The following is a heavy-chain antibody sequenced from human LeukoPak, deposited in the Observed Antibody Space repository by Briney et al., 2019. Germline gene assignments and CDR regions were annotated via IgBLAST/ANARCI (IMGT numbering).Heavy chain of an antibody. CDR2: IYYTGVT. V-gene: IGHV4-59*01. Sequence: SETLSLTCAVSSGSRISYYWSWIRQPPGKGLEWIGYIYYTGVTNYSPSLKRRLTISLDTAMKQFSLNLRPVTAADTAMYYCAGGGSGYPLDYWGQGTLVTVSS. CDR1: SGSRISYY. J-gene: IGHJ4*02. CDR3: AGGGSGYPLDY. D-gene: IGHD3-22*01.